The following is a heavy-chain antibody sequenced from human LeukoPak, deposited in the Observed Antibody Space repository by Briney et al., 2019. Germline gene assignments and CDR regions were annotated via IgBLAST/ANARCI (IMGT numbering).Heavy chain of an antibody. CDR3: ARGLPRRRVVPAATWFDP. D-gene: IGHD2-2*01. Sequence: SETLSLTCAVYGGSFSGYYWSWIRQPPGKGLEWIGEINHSGSTNYNPSLKSRVTISVDTSKNQFSLKLSSVTTADTAVYYCARGLPRRRVVPAATWFDPWGQGTLVTVSS. V-gene: IGHV4-34*01. CDR1: GGSFSGYY. J-gene: IGHJ5*02. CDR2: INHSGST.